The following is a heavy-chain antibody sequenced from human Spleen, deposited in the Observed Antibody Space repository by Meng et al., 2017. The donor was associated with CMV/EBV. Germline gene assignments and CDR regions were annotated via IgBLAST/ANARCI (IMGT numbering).Heavy chain of an antibody. J-gene: IGHJ5*02. CDR1: GFIFSRYG. V-gene: IGHV3-30*02. Sequence: SGFIFSRYGMHWVRQAPGKGLEWVAFTRNDETSKYYADSVEGRFTISRDNSKNTLYLQMHSLRAEDTAVYYCVRDRTPGATGTWFDPWGQGTLVTVSS. CDR2: TRNDETSK. CDR3: VRDRTPGATGTWFDP.